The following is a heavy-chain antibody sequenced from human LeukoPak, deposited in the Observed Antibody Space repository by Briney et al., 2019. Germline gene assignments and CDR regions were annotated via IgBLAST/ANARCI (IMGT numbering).Heavy chain of an antibody. V-gene: IGHV3-21*06. CDR1: GFVFSGYS. J-gene: IGHJ6*02. Sequence: GGSLRLSCAASGFVFSGYSITWVRQAPGKGLEWVSYISESSSHTYYVDSVKGRFTISRDNAKNSLYLQMSSLRAEDTGIYYCARDRAVKARIGGMDVWGQGTTVIVSS. D-gene: IGHD5-24*01. CDR2: ISESSSHT. CDR3: ARDRAVKARIGGMDV.